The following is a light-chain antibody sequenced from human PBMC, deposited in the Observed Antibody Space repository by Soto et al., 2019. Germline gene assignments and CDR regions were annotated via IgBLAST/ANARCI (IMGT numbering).Light chain of an antibody. CDR1: QTVSSD. CDR2: GAS. Sequence: IVMTQSPATLSVSPGERATLSCRASQTVSSDLAWYQQKPGQAHRLLMYGASTRAAGVPARFSGSGSGTEFTLTISRLESEDFGVYCCQQYNNWPQYTFGQGTKVDIK. J-gene: IGKJ2*01. CDR3: QQYNNWPQYT. V-gene: IGKV3-15*01.